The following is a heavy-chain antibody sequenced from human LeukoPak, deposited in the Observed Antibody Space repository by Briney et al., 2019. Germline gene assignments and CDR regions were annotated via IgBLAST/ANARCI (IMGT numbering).Heavy chain of an antibody. CDR1: GFTFSNVW. CDR3: ARDFAKARAVTAPRDY. Sequence: GGSLRLSCTASGFTFSNVWMSWVRQAPGKGPEWVANIKTDGSDKYYVDSVKGRFTISRDNAKNSLYLQMNSLRVEDTAIYYCARDFAKARAVTAPRDYWGQGTLVTVSS. J-gene: IGHJ4*02. CDR2: IKTDGSDK. D-gene: IGHD2-21*02. V-gene: IGHV3-7*01.